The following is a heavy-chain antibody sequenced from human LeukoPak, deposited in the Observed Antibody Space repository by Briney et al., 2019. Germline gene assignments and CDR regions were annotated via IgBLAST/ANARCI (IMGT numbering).Heavy chain of an antibody. D-gene: IGHD5-12*01. CDR3: AREGGYGGVFDY. J-gene: IGHJ4*02. CDR2: IKQDGSEK. Sequence: GGSLRISCAASRFTFSSYWMTWVRQAPGKGLEWVANIKQDGSEKYYVGSVKGRFTISRDNTKNSLYLQMNSLRAEDTAVYYCAREGGYGGVFDYWGQGTLVTVSS. V-gene: IGHV3-7*05. CDR1: RFTFSSYW.